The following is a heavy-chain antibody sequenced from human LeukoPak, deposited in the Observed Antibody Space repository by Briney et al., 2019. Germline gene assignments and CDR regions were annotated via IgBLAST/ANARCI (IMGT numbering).Heavy chain of an antibody. V-gene: IGHV3-74*01. CDR3: AREGGYCSSTSCRYAWFDP. J-gene: IGHJ5*02. Sequence: GGSLRLSCAASGFTFSSYWMHWVRQAPGKGLVWVSRINSDGSSTSYADSVKGRFTISRDNAKNTLYLQMNSLRAEDTAVYYCAREGGYCSSTSCRYAWFDPWGQGTLVTVSS. CDR1: GFTFSSYW. D-gene: IGHD2-2*01. CDR2: INSDGSST.